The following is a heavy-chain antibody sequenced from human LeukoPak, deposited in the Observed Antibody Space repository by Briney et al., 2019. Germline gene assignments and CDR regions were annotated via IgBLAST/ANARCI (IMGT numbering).Heavy chain of an antibody. V-gene: IGHV3-7*01. CDR1: GFSFTPYW. CDR2: INQDAGTT. J-gene: IGHJ3*02. CDR3: ARDPGWSSFDI. D-gene: IGHD2-15*01. Sequence: QPGGSLRLSSVASGFSFTPYWMGWVRQAPGKGLEFVANINQDAGTTNYVDSVKGRFTISRDNAENSLYLQMSSLRAEDTALYYCARDPGWSSFDIWGQGIMVTVSS.